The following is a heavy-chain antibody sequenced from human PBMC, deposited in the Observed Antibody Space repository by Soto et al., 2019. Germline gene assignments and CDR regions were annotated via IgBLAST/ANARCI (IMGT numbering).Heavy chain of an antibody. CDR1: GFTLSCSV. CDR3: SRPGYSNYDSGY. V-gene: IGHV3-73*01. J-gene: IGHJ4*02. CDR2: IRSRSNGYAT. Sequence: PGGSLRLSSAASGFTLSCSVIYWVRQPSGKGLEWVGRIRSRSNGYATAYAASVRGRFTISRDDSKNTAYLQMNSLKTKDTAVYYCSRPGYSNYDSGYWGQGTLVTVS. D-gene: IGHD5-12*01.